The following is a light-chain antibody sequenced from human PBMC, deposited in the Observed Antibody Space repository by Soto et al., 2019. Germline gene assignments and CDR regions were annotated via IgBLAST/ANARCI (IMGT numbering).Light chain of an antibody. CDR2: KAS. CDR3: QQYNTYSRT. J-gene: IGKJ1*01. V-gene: IGKV1-5*03. Sequence: DIQMTQSPSTLSSSLGDRVALTCQASQCICTYLAWYKQKPGKAPKLLIYKASSLESGVPSRFRGSGSGAEFTLTISSLKPDDFETYYCQQYNTYSRTFGQGTKVDIK. CDR1: QCICTY.